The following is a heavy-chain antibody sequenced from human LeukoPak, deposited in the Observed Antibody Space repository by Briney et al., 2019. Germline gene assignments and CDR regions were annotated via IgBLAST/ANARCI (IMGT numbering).Heavy chain of an antibody. V-gene: IGHV4-38-2*02. J-gene: IGHJ4*02. CDR2: IYYTGGT. D-gene: IGHD1-1*01. CDR1: GYSISSGYY. CDR3: ARDRGTWNDDGFDY. Sequence: SETPSLTCSVSGYSISSGYYWGWIRRPPGRGLEWIGSIYYTGGTLYNPSLKSGVTMSVDTSKNQFSLKLSSVTAADTAVYYCARDRGTWNDDGFDYWGQGTLVTVSS.